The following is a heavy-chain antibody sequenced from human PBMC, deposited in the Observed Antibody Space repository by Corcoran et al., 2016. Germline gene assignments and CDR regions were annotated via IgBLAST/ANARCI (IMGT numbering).Heavy chain of an antibody. CDR2: INHSGST. CDR1: GGSFSGYY. Sequence: QVQLQQWGAGLLKPSETLSLTCAVYGGSFSGYYWSWIRQPPGKGLEWLGEINHSGSTNYNPSLKSRVTISVDTSKNQFSLKLSSVTAADTAVYYCARGLKLVVVVPAEPPGYGMDVWGQGTTVTVSS. D-gene: IGHD2-2*01. CDR3: ARGLKLVVVVPAEPPGYGMDV. J-gene: IGHJ6*02. V-gene: IGHV4-34*01.